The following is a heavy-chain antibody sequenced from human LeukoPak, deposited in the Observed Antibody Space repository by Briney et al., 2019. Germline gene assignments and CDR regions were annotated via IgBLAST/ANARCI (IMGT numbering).Heavy chain of an antibody. CDR2: IYHSEST. J-gene: IGHJ4*02. CDR3: ARHYQRTGLFDY. V-gene: IGHV4-38-2*01. D-gene: IGHD2-2*01. Sequence: KPSETLSLTCAVSGYSISSGYYWGWIRQPPGQGLEWIGSIYHSESTYYNPSLKSRVTISVDTSKNQFSLKLSSVTAADTAVYYCARHYQRTGLFDYWGQGTLVTVSS. CDR1: GYSISSGYY.